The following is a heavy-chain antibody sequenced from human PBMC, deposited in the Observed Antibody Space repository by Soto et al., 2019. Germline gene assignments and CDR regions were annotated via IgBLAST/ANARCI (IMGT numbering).Heavy chain of an antibody. D-gene: IGHD3-10*01. CDR3: ARMGPTYYSSRRMDY. CDR2: IYYSGST. V-gene: IGHV4-39*01. Sequence: PSETLSLTCTVSGGSISSSSYYWGWIRQPPGKGLEGIGSIYYSGSTYYNPSLKSRVTIAVDTSKNQFSLKLSSVAAADTAVYYCARMGPTYYSSRRMDYWGQGPLVTSPQ. CDR1: GGSISSSSYY. J-gene: IGHJ4*02.